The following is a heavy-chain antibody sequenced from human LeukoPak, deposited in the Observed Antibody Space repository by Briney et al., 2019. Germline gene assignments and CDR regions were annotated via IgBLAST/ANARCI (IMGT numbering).Heavy chain of an antibody. V-gene: IGHV1-69*06. J-gene: IGHJ3*02. CDR3: ATVWVKHRGQGPNDAFDI. D-gene: IGHD1-26*01. CDR2: IIPIFGTA. CDR1: GGTFSSYA. Sequence: SVRVSCEASGGTFSSYAISWVRHAPGQGLEWVGGIIPIFGTANYAQKFQGRVTMTEDTSTDTAYMELSSLRSEDTAVYYCATVWVKHRGQGPNDAFDIWGQGTMVTVSS.